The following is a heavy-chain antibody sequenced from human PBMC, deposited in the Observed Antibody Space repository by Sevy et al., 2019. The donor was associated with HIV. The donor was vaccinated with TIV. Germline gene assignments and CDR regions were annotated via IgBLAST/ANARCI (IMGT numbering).Heavy chain of an antibody. CDR2: IDPGDSDT. CDR1: GYSFTNHW. CDR3: ASEPLSGDALDT. J-gene: IGHJ3*02. D-gene: IGHD3-9*01. Sequence: GESLKISCKGSGYSFTNHWIAWVRQMPGKGLEWMGIIDPGDSDTRYSPPFQGQVTISVDKSISTAYLQWSSLKASDTAIYYGASEPLSGDALDTWGQGTMVTVSS. V-gene: IGHV5-51*01.